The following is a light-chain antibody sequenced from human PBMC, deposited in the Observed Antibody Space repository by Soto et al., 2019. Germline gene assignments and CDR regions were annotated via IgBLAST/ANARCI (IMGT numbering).Light chain of an antibody. CDR1: SSDVGSYNY. Sequence: QSVLTQPASVSGSPGQSITISCTGTSSDVGSYNYVSWYQQYPGKAPKLMIYDVSNRSSGVSYRFSGSKSGNTASLTISGLQAEDEADYYCSSYTTSSTHVVFGGGTKVPS. CDR3: SSYTTSSTHVV. V-gene: IGLV2-14*01. J-gene: IGLJ2*01. CDR2: DVS.